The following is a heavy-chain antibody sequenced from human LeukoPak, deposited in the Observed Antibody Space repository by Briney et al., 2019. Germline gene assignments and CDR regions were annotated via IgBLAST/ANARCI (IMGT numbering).Heavy chain of an antibody. D-gene: IGHD2-8*01. J-gene: IGHJ4*02. Sequence: PGGSLRLSCAASGFTFSSYAMHWVRQAPGKGLEWVAVISYDGSNKYYADSVKGRFTISRDNSKNTLYLQMNSLRAEDTAVYYCAGVLGPVTGFDYWGQGTLVTVSS. V-gene: IGHV3-30-3*01. CDR3: AGVLGPVTGFDY. CDR1: GFTFSSYA. CDR2: ISYDGSNK.